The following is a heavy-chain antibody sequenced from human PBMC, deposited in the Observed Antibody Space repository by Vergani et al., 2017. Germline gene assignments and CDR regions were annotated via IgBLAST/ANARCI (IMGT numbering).Heavy chain of an antibody. CDR3: ARSYDSSGYYPNYGMDV. D-gene: IGHD3-22*01. Sequence: EVQLVESGEGLVQPGGSLRLSCAASGFTFSRYAMHWVRQAPGKGLEYVSAISSNGGSTYYADSVKGRFTISRDNSKNTLYLQMGSLRAEDMAVYYCARSYDSSGYYPNYGMDVWGQGTTVTVSS. CDR2: ISSNGGST. J-gene: IGHJ6*02. V-gene: IGHV3-64*02. CDR1: GFTFSRYA.